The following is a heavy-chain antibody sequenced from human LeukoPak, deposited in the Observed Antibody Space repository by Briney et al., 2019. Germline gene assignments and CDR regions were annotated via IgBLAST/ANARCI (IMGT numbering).Heavy chain of an antibody. J-gene: IGHJ4*02. Sequence: PSETLSLTCTVSGDSISSSNSYWSWIRQPAGKGLEWIGRIYTSGSTNYNPSLKSRVTMSVDTSKNQFSLKLSSVTAADTAVYYCARGDYGDYRYFDYWGQGTLVTVSS. CDR3: ARGDYGDYRYFDY. CDR2: IYTSGST. V-gene: IGHV4-61*02. D-gene: IGHD4-17*01. CDR1: GDSISSSNSY.